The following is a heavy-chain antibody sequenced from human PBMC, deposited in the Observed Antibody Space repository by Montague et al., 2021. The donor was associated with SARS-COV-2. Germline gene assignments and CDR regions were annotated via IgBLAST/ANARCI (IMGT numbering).Heavy chain of an antibody. CDR3: ARAYCGGDCYFYWYFDL. Sequence: CAISGDSVSSHIATWNWIRQSPSRSLEWLGRTYYRSKWYNDYAVSVKSRVIINPDTSNNRISLQLNSVTPEDTAVYYCARAYCGGDCYFYWYFDLWGRGTLVTVSS. D-gene: IGHD2-21*02. CDR1: GDSVSSHIAT. V-gene: IGHV6-1*01. J-gene: IGHJ2*01. CDR2: TYYRSKWYN.